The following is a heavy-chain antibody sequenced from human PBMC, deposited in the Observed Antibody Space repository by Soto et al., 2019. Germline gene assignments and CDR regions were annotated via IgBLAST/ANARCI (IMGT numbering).Heavy chain of an antibody. D-gene: IGHD4-17*01. CDR1: GFTFSSYG. J-gene: IGHJ5*02. CDR2: IWYDGSNK. CDR3: ARDPGGDYALDP. V-gene: IGHV3-33*01. Sequence: SLRLSCAASGFTFSSYGMHWVRQAPGKGLEWVAVIWYDGSNKYYADSVKGRFTISRDNSKNTLYLQMNSLRAEDTAVYYCARDPGGDYALDPWGQGTLVTVSS.